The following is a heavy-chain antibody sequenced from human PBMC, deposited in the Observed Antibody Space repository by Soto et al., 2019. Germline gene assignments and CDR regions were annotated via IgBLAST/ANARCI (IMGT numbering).Heavy chain of an antibody. D-gene: IGHD3-16*01. V-gene: IGHV1-18*04. CDR1: GYTFTSYG. Sequence: ASVKVSCKASGYTFTSYGISWVRQAPGQGLEWMGWISAYNGNTNYAQKLQGRVTMTTDTSTSTAYMELRSLRSDDTAVYYCARVSGISGEYVDDAFDIWGQGTMVTVSS. J-gene: IGHJ3*02. CDR2: ISAYNGNT. CDR3: ARVSGISGEYVDDAFDI.